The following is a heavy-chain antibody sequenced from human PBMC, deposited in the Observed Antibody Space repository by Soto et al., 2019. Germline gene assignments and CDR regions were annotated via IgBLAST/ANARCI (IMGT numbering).Heavy chain of an antibody. Sequence: GASVKVSCKASGYSLSGYYLHWVRQAPGQGPEWMGWINPNSGGTKYVQKFQGRVTMTRDTSISTVYLELSRLRSEDTAVYYCARGWGIAAPGPNWFDPWGQGTLVTVSS. V-gene: IGHV1-2*02. J-gene: IGHJ5*02. D-gene: IGHD6-13*01. CDR2: INPNSGGT. CDR3: ARGWGIAAPGPNWFDP. CDR1: GYSLSGYY.